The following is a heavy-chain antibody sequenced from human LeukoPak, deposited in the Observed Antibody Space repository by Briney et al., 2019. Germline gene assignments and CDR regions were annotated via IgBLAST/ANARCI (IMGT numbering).Heavy chain of an antibody. CDR2: IKQDGSEK. J-gene: IGHJ4*02. Sequence: PGGSLRLSCAASGFTFSSYWMSWVRQAPGKGLEWVANIKQDGSEKYYVDSVKGRFTISRDNAKNSLYLQMNNVRVEDAAVYYCARDTYRFDDFWGQGALVTVSS. CDR3: ARDTYRFDDF. V-gene: IGHV3-7*01. CDR1: GFTFSSYW.